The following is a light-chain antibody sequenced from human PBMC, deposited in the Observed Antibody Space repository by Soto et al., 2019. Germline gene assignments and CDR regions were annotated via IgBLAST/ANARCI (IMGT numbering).Light chain of an antibody. CDR1: SSNIGSNT. V-gene: IGLV1-44*01. CDR2: SNN. J-gene: IGLJ3*02. CDR3: AAWDDSLNGCWV. Sequence: QSVLTQLPSASGTPGQRVTISCSGSSSNIGSNTVNWYQQLPGTAPKLLIYSNNQRPSGVPDRFSGSKSGTSASLAISGLQSEDEADYYCAAWDDSLNGCWVFGGGTKLTVL.